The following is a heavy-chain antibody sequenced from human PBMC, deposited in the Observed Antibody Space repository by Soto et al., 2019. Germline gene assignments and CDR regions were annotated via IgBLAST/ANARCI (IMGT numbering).Heavy chain of an antibody. V-gene: IGHV3-74*01. CDR2: INGDGSFT. J-gene: IGHJ4*02. Sequence: EVQLVESGGGLVQPGGSLRLSCGASGFTFSNYWMHWVRQAPGEGLVWVSRINGDGSFTRFADSVKGRFTTSRDESKNSVYLQMNSLKTEDTAVYYCVRATYFSDSSGYTRCFDYWGQGTLVTVSS. CDR1: GFTFSNYW. D-gene: IGHD3-22*01. CDR3: VRATYFSDSSGYTRCFDY.